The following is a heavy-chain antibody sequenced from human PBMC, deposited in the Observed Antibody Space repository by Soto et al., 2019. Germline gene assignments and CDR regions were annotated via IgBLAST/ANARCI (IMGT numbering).Heavy chain of an antibody. V-gene: IGHV3-11*01. J-gene: IGHJ6*03. Sequence: GGSLRLSCAASGFTFSDYCMSWIRQAPGKGLEWVSYISSSGSTIYYADSVKGRFTISRDNAKNSLYLQMNSLRAEDTAVYYCARAPPVLRYFDWLFPRGDYYYYMDVWGKGTTVTVSS. CDR2: ISSSGSTI. D-gene: IGHD3-9*01. CDR3: ARAPPVLRYFDWLFPRGDYYYYMDV. CDR1: GFTFSDYC.